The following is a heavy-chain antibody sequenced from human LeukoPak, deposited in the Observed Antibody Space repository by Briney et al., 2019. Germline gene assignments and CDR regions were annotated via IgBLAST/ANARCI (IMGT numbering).Heavy chain of an antibody. CDR3: ARDRLGGDLTGESLY. J-gene: IGHJ4*02. CDR1: VYPFDNFG. Sequence: ASVTVSCKPSVYPFDNFGLTWVRQAPAQGLEWMGWISAYNGNTHYAQKFRGRLTMTTDTSTTTAYLELRSLKSDDTAVYYCARDRLGGDLTGESLYWGQGTLVTVSS. D-gene: IGHD4-17*01. V-gene: IGHV1-18*01. CDR2: ISAYNGNT.